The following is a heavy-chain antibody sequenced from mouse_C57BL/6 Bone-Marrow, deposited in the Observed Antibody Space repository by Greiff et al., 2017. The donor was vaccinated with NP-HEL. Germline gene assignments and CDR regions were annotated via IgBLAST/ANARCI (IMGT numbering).Heavy chain of an antibody. Sequence: VQLQESGAELARPGASVKLSCKASGYTFTSYGISWVKQRTGQGLEWIGEIYPRSGNTYYNEKFKGKATLTADKSSSTAYMALRSLTSETSAVFFCGRGGIYYDYGYYFDYWGQGTTLTVSS. CDR2: IYPRSGNT. CDR1: GYTFTSYG. J-gene: IGHJ2*01. D-gene: IGHD2-4*01. CDR3: GRGGIYYDYGYYFDY. V-gene: IGHV1-81*01.